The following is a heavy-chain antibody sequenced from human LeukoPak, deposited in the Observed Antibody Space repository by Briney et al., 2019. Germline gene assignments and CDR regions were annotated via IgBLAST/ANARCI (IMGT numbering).Heavy chain of an antibody. V-gene: IGHV3-23*01. D-gene: IGHD6-19*01. J-gene: IGHJ3*02. Sequence: AGGSLRLSCATSGFTFSNYAMSWVRQAPEKGLDWVSVISGSAHKIRYADSVKGRFTISRDNSKNTLYLQMNSLRAEDTAIYYCARVTGYSSGWYTGDGFDIWGQGTMVTVSS. CDR2: ISGSAHKI. CDR1: GFTFSNYA. CDR3: ARVTGYSSGWYTGDGFDI.